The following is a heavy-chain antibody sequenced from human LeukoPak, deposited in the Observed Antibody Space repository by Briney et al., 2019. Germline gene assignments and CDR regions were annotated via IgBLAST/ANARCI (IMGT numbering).Heavy chain of an antibody. CDR3: ARDWGDYDFLDY. D-gene: IGHD5-12*01. CDR1: GYTFTSYY. J-gene: IGHJ4*02. Sequence: GASVKVSCKASGYTFTSYYMHWVRQAPGQGLEWMGIINPSGGSTSYAQKFQGRVTMTRDTSTSTVYMELSSLRSEDTAGYYCARDWGDYDFLDYWGQGTLVTVSS. CDR2: INPSGGST. V-gene: IGHV1-46*01.